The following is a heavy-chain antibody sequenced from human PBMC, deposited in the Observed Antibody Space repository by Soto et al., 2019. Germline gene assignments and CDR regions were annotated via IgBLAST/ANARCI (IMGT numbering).Heavy chain of an antibody. J-gene: IGHJ3*02. D-gene: IGHD2-2*01. CDR2: IYYSGST. CDR1: GGSISSSSYY. Sequence: TSETLSLTCTVSGGSISSSSYYWGWIRQPPGKGLEWIGSIYYSGSTYYNPSLKSRVTISVDTSKNQFSLKLSSVTAADTAVYYCARPGDIVVVPAAIGVAPVAFDIWGQGTMVTVSS. CDR3: ARPGDIVVVPAAIGVAPVAFDI. V-gene: IGHV4-39*01.